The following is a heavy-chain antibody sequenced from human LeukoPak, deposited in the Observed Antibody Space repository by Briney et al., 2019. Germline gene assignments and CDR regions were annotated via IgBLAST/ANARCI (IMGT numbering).Heavy chain of an antibody. CDR1: GGTFSSYA. Sequence: GASVTVSCKASGGTFSSYAISWVRQAPGQGLEWMGRIIPILGIANYAQKFQGRVTITADKSTSTAYMELSSLRSEDTAVYYCARDLNNEYGMDVWGQGTTVTVSS. J-gene: IGHJ6*02. V-gene: IGHV1-69*04. CDR3: ARDLNNEYGMDV. D-gene: IGHD2-8*01. CDR2: IIPILGIA.